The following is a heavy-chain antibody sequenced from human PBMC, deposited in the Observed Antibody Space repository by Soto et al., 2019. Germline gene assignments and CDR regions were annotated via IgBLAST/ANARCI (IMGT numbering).Heavy chain of an antibody. J-gene: IGHJ4*02. V-gene: IGHV3-23*01. CDR2: ISANGQGI. CDR1: GFTFTYYA. D-gene: IGHD2-2*01. CDR3: AKDRDYPRDQFHY. Sequence: EVQLLESGGGLVQPGGSLQLSCKASGFTFTYYAFSWVRQAPGKGLEWVSAISANGQGIYYADSVRGRFTISRDNSKNTVFLHMDSLRAEDTAVYYCAKDRDYPRDQFHYWGQGTLVTVSS.